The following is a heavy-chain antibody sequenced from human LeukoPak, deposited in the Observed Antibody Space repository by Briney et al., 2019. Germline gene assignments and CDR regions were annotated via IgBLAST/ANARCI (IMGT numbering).Heavy chain of an antibody. V-gene: IGHV4-59*01. CDR1: GGSISSYY. Sequence: SETLSLTCTVTGGSISSYYWSWIRQPPGKGLEWIGYIYYSGSTNYNPSLKSRVTISVDTSKNQFSLKLSSVTAADTAVYYCARGATIPNRFDYWGQGTLVTVSS. D-gene: IGHD5-12*01. J-gene: IGHJ4*02. CDR2: IYYSGST. CDR3: ARGATIPNRFDY.